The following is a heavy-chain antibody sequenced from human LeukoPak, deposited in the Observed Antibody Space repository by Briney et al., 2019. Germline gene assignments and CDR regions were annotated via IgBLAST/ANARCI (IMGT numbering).Heavy chain of an antibody. Sequence: SVKLSCKASGCTFSSYAISWVRQAPGQGLEWMVGIIPIFGAANYAKKFQGRVTITADESTSTAYMELSSLRSEDTAVYYCARDYNGSGSGVFDYWGQGTLVRVSS. CDR3: ARDYNGSGSGVFDY. CDR2: IIPIFGAA. D-gene: IGHD3-10*01. CDR1: GCTFSSYA. J-gene: IGHJ4*02. V-gene: IGHV1-69*01.